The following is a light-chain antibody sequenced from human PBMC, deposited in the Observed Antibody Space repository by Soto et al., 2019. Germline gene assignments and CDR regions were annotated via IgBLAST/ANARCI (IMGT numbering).Light chain of an antibody. CDR1: QGISSG. Sequence: AVQLTQSPSSLSASVGDRVTITCRASQGISSGLAWYQQKPGQPPKLLIYDASNLEGGVPSSFSGSGSGTDFTLTISSLQPEDFATYHCQQYNTFPITFGQGTRLEIK. V-gene: IGKV1-13*02. CDR2: DAS. CDR3: QQYNTFPIT. J-gene: IGKJ5*01.